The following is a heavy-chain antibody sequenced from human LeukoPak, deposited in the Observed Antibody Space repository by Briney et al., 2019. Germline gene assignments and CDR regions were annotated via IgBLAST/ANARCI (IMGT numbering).Heavy chain of an antibody. Sequence: KFQGRVTITADESTSTAYMELSSLRSEDTAVYYCARETYYYGSGPLGGMDVWGQGTTVTVSS. D-gene: IGHD3-10*01. J-gene: IGHJ6*02. CDR3: ARETYYYGSGPLGGMDV. V-gene: IGHV1-69*01.